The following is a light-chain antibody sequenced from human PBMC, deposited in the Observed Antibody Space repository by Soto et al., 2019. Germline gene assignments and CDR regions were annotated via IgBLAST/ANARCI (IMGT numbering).Light chain of an antibody. CDR1: QSISSW. CDR2: KAS. Sequence: DIQMTQSPSTLSACVGDRVTITCRASQSISSWLAWYQQKPGKAPKLLISKASSLQSGVPSRFSGSGSGTEVTLTISSLQPDDFATYYCQQYSSFVTFGGGTKAE. CDR3: QQYSSFVT. J-gene: IGKJ4*01. V-gene: IGKV1-5*03.